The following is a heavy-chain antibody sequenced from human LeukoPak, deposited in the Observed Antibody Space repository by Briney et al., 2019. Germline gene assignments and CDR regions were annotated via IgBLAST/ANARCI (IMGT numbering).Heavy chain of an antibody. CDR1: GGSLSGYY. CDR2: ISHSGNT. D-gene: IGHD3-16*01. V-gene: IGHV4-34*01. CDR3: AGRLPYALLTS. Sequence: SETLPHTCAVYGGSLSGYYWNWIRQSPGKGLEWIGEISHSGNTEHNPSLKSRVALSVDTSKNQFSLRLTSVTAADTAVYYCAGRLPYALLTSWGRGALVTVSS. J-gene: IGHJ5*02.